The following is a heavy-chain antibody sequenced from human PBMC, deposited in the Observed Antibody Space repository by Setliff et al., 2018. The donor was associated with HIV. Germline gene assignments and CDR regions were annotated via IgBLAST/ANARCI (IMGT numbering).Heavy chain of an antibody. D-gene: IGHD3-22*01. Sequence: TSETLSLTCTVSGGSISTHHWSWIRQPPGKGLEWIGHIYTTGSTNYNPSLKSRVTMSVDTSKNQFSLNLRSVTAADTAVYYCARGARYAYYYESSGYYRHFDYWGQGTLVTVSS. V-gene: IGHV4-4*08. CDR3: ARGARYAYYYESSGYYRHFDY. CDR1: GGSISTHH. J-gene: IGHJ4*02. CDR2: IYTTGST.